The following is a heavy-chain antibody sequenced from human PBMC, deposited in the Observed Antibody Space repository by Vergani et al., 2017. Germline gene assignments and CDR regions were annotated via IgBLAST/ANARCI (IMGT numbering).Heavy chain of an antibody. CDR2: IIPILGIA. D-gene: IGHD3-22*01. Sequence: QVQLVQSGAEVKKPGSSVKVSCKASGGTFSSYTISWVRQAPGQGLEWMGRIIPILGIANYAQKFQGRVTITADKSTSTAYMELSSLRSEDTAVYYCAREDYYYSSGYLSEWGQGTLVTVSS. J-gene: IGHJ4*02. V-gene: IGHV1-69*08. CDR3: AREDYYYSSGYLSE. CDR1: GGTFSSYT.